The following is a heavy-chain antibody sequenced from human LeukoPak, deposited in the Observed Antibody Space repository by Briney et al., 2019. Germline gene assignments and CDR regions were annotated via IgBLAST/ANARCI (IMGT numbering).Heavy chain of an antibody. D-gene: IGHD3-22*01. V-gene: IGHV3-23*01. J-gene: IGHJ4*02. Sequence: GGSLRLSCAASGFTFSSYAMSWVRQAPGKGLEWVSAISGSGDTTYSADSVKGRFTISRDNSKNTLYLQMNSLRAEDTAVYYCAKETDYFDTGNFDYWGQGTLVTVSS. CDR1: GFTFSSYA. CDR2: ISGSGDTT. CDR3: AKETDYFDTGNFDY.